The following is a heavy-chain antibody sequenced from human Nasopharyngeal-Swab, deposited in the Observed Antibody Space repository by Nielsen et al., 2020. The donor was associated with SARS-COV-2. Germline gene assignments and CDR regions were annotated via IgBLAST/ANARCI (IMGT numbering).Heavy chain of an antibody. V-gene: IGHV4-4*07. CDR1: GGSISSYY. J-gene: IGHJ5*02. D-gene: IGHD3-3*01. CDR2: IYTSGST. CDR3: ARDSDYYDFWSGYPYNWFDP. Sequence: SDTLSLTCTVSGGSISSYYWSWIRQPAGKGLEWIGRIYTSGSTNYNPSLKSRVTMSVDTSKNQFSLKLSSVTAADTAVYYCARDSDYYDFWSGYPYNWFDPWGQGTLVTVSS.